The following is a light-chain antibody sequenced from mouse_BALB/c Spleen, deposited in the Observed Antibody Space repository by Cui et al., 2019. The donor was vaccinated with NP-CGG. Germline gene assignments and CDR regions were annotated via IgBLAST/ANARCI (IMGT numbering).Light chain of an antibody. Sequence: QAVVTQESALTTSPGETVTFTCRSSTGAVTTSNYANWVQEKPDHLFTGLIGGTNNRVPGVPARFSGSLIGDKAALTITGAQTEDEAMYFCALWYSNHWVFGGGTKLTVL. CDR3: ALWYSNHWV. CDR2: GTN. J-gene: IGLJ1*01. CDR1: TGAVTTSNY. V-gene: IGLV1*01.